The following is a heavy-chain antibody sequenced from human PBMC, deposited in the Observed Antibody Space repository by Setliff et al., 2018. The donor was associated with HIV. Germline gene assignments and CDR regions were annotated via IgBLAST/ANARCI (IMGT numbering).Heavy chain of an antibody. CDR1: GYSLTKLS. CDR2: FDPEDDET. J-gene: IGHJ3*02. D-gene: IGHD3-9*01. Sequence: ASVKVSCKVSGYSLTKLSIHWVRQAPGEGLEGMGGFDPEDDETVYAEKFQGRVTMTEDTSTDTAYMALSSLRSEDTAMYYCATSGFYDILTGPTPGVFDIWGQGTMVTVSS. V-gene: IGHV1-24*01. CDR3: ATSGFYDILTGPTPGVFDI.